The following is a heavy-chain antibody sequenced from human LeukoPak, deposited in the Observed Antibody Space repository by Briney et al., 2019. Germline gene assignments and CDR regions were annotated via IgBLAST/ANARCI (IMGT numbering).Heavy chain of an antibody. CDR1: GFTFDDYA. CDR2: ISWNSGSI. V-gene: IGHV3-9*01. J-gene: IGHJ4*02. CDR3: AKGARYSSSWYEEDFDY. D-gene: IGHD6-13*01. Sequence: GGSLRLSCAASGFTFDDYAMHWVRQAPGKGLEWVSGISWNSGSIGYADSVKGRFTISRDNAKNSLYLQMKSLRAEDTALYYCAKGARYSSSWYEEDFDYWGQGTLVTVSS.